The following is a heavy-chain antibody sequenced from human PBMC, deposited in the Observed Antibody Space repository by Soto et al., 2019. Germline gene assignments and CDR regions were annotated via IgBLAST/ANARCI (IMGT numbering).Heavy chain of an antibody. V-gene: IGHV3-23*01. D-gene: IGHD1-26*01. CDR2: ISGSGGST. J-gene: IGHJ4*02. CDR3: AKGSAYFDY. Sequence: GGSLRLSCAASGFTFSSYAMSWVRQAPGKGLEWVSAISGSGGSTYYADSVKGRFTISRANYKNTLYLQMNSLRAEAAAVYYCAKGSAYFDYWGQGTLVTVSS. CDR1: GFTFSSYA.